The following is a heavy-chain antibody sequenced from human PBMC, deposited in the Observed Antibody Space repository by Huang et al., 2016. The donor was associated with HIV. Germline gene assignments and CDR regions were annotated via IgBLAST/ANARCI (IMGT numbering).Heavy chain of an antibody. J-gene: IGHJ5*02. D-gene: IGHD3-3*01. V-gene: IGHV4-59*02. CDR3: ARTSHYDFWSGHHWFDP. CDR1: GGSVSSHY. CDR2: IYYSG. Sequence: QVQLQESGPGLVKPSETLSLTCTVAGGSVSSHYWSGIRQPPAKGLEWIGNIYYSGHYTPSLNSRVTISVDTSNNQFSLKLSSVTAADTAVYYCARTSHYDFWSGHHWFDPWGQGTLVTVSS.